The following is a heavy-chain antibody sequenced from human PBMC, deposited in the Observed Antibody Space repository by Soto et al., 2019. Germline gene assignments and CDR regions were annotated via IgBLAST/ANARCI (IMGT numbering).Heavy chain of an antibody. V-gene: IGHV4-39*01. Sequence: SETLSLTCTVSGGSISSSSYYWGWIRQPPGKGLEWIGSIYYSGSTYYNPSLKSRVTISVDTSKNQFSLKLSSVTAADTAVYYCASHDPLVGARLFDYWGQGTLVTVSS. CDR1: GGSISSSSYY. J-gene: IGHJ4*02. D-gene: IGHD1-26*01. CDR3: ASHDPLVGARLFDY. CDR2: IYYSGST.